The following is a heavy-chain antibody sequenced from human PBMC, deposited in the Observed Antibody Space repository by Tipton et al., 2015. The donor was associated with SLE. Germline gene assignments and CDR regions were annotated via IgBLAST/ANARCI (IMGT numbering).Heavy chain of an antibody. Sequence: TLSLTCTVSGGSISSGGYYWSWVRQHPGKGLQWIGYISYTGSTYYNPSLKGRATISVDTSKNQFSLKLSSVTAADTAVYYCAREGCSSTSCYGYYYMDVWGKGTTVTVSS. CDR3: AREGCSSTSCYGYYYMDV. CDR1: GGSISSGGYY. D-gene: IGHD2-2*01. J-gene: IGHJ6*03. V-gene: IGHV4-31*03. CDR2: ISYTGST.